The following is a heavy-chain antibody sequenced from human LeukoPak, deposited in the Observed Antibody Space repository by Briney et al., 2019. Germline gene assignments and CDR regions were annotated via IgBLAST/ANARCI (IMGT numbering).Heavy chain of an antibody. J-gene: IGHJ4*02. D-gene: IGHD3-16*01. V-gene: IGHV3-21*01. Sequence: PGGSLRLSCAASGFTFSSYSMNWVRQAQGKGLELVSSISSSSSYIYYTDSVKGRFTISRDNAKNSLYLQMNSLRAEDTAVYYCAREAFREGGDMVYWGQGTLVTVSS. CDR3: AREAFREGGDMVY. CDR1: GFTFSSYS. CDR2: ISSSSSYI.